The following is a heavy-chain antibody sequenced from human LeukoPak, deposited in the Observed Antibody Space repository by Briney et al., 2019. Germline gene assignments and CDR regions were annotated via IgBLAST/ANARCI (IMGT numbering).Heavy chain of an antibody. CDR3: AKVPGIAVADTGYFDY. CDR2: ISYDGSNK. J-gene: IGHJ4*02. Sequence: GGCLRLSCAASGFTFSSYGMHWVRQAPGKGLEWVAVISYDGSNKYYADSVKGRFTISRDNSKNTLYLQMNSLRAEDTAVYYCAKVPGIAVADTGYFDYWGQGTLVTVSS. CDR1: GFTFSSYG. D-gene: IGHD6-19*01. V-gene: IGHV3-30*18.